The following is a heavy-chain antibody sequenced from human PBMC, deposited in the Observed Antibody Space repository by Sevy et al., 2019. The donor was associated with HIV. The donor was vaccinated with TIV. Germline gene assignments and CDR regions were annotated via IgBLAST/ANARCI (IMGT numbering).Heavy chain of an antibody. CDR1: RFTLRSYA. D-gene: IGHD3-22*01. J-gene: IGHJ4*02. Sequence: GGSLRLSCAASRFTLRSYAMSWVRQAPGKGLEWVSAISGSGVSTDYADSVKGRFTISRDNSKNTLYLQMNSLRAEDTAVYYCAKDVRYDSSGYFDYWGQGILVTVSS. CDR2: ISGSGVST. CDR3: AKDVRYDSSGYFDY. V-gene: IGHV3-23*01.